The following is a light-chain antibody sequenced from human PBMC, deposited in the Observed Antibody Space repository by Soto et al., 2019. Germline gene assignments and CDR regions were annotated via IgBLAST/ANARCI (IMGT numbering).Light chain of an antibody. Sequence: NQMTQSPSSLSASVGDRVTITCRASLGISNYLAWYQQKPGKVPKLLIYEASTLKSGVPSRFSGSGSGTDFTLTISSLQPEDVATYYCQKYNSAPWTLGQGTKVDIK. CDR1: LGISNY. CDR3: QKYNSAPWT. CDR2: EAS. J-gene: IGKJ1*01. V-gene: IGKV1-27*01.